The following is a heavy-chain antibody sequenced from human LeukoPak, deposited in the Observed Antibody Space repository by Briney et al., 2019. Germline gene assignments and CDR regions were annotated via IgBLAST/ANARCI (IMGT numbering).Heavy chain of an antibody. J-gene: IGHJ4*02. V-gene: IGHV4-30-2*01. D-gene: IGHD2-15*01. CDR1: GGSISSGGYY. Sequence: PSETLSLTCTVSGGSISSGGYYWSWIRQPPGKGLEWIGYIYHSGSTYYNPSLKSRVTISVDRSKNQFSLKLSSVTAADTAVYYCARDKEIGYCSGGSCFNNWGQGTLVTVSS. CDR3: ARDKEIGYCSGGSCFNN. CDR2: IYHSGST.